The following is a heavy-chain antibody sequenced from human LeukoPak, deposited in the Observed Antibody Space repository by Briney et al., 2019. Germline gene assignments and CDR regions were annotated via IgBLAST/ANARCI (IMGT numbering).Heavy chain of an antibody. CDR1: GFTSSSYE. CDR2: ISSSGSTI. Sequence: GGSLRLSCAASGFTSSSYEMNWVRQAPGKGLEWVSYISSSGSTIYYADSVKGRFTISRDNAKNSPYPQMNSLRAEDTAVYYCARDYDILTGYSSYYYYGMDVWGKGTTVTVSS. V-gene: IGHV3-48*03. CDR3: ARDYDILTGYSSYYYYGMDV. J-gene: IGHJ6*04. D-gene: IGHD3-9*01.